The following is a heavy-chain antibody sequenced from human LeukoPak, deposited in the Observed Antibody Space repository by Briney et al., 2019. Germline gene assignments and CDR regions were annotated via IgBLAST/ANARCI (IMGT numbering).Heavy chain of an antibody. CDR1: GYSFTSYW. D-gene: IGHD3-10*02. V-gene: IGHV5-10-1*01. CDR2: IDPSDSYT. Sequence: GESLKISCKGSGYSFTSYWISWVRQMPGKGREWMGRIDPSDSYTNYSPSFQGHVTISADQSISTAYLQWSSLKASDTAMYYCARLYYYVPDYWGQGTLVTVSS. J-gene: IGHJ4*02. CDR3: ARLYYYVPDY.